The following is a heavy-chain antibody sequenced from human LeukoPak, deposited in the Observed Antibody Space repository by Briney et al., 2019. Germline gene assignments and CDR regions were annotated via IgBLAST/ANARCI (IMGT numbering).Heavy chain of an antibody. CDR2: INAYNGNT. CDR3: ARAGYCSGGSCYLYYFDY. D-gene: IGHD2-15*01. Sequence: ASVKVSCKASGYTFTSYDISWVRQAPGQGLEWMGWINAYNGNTNYAQKLQGRVTMTTDTSTSTAYMELRSLRSDDTAVYYCARAGYCSGGSCYLYYFDYWGQGTLVTVPS. V-gene: IGHV1-18*01. CDR1: GYTFTSYD. J-gene: IGHJ4*02.